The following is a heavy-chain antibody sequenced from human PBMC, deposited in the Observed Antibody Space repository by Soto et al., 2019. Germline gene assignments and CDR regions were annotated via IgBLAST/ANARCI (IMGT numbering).Heavy chain of an antibody. CDR3: ARALGYTSGHLPIDY. Sequence: SETLSLTCAVYDGSFSGYYWSWIRQPPGKGLEWIGEINHSGSTNYNPSLKSRVTISIDTSKNQFSLKLNSVTAADTAVYYCARALGYTSGHLPIDYWGQGILVTVSS. CDR1: DGSFSGYY. D-gene: IGHD1-1*01. V-gene: IGHV4-34*01. CDR2: INHSGST. J-gene: IGHJ4*02.